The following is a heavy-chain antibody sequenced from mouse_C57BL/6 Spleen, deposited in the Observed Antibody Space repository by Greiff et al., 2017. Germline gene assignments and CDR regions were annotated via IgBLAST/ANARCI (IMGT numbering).Heavy chain of an antibody. CDR1: GYAFSSYW. CDR3: AREPYYGSSSFDY. D-gene: IGHD1-1*01. CDR2: IYPGDGDT. V-gene: IGHV1-80*01. Sequence: VQLQQSGAELVKPGASVKISCKASGYAFSSYWMNWVKQRPGKGLEWIGQIYPGDGDTNYNGKFKGKATLTADKSSSTAYMQLSSLTSEDSAVYFCAREPYYGSSSFDYWGQGTTLTVSS. J-gene: IGHJ2*01.